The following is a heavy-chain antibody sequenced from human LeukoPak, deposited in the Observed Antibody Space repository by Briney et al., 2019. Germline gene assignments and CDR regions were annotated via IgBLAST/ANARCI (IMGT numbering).Heavy chain of an antibody. V-gene: IGHV4-38-2*02. Sequence: SETLSLTCTVSDYSISSGYYWGWIRQPPGKGLEWIGSIYHSGSTYYNPSLKSRVTISVDTSKNQFSLKLSSVTAADTAVYYCARDSVDIVVVPAANLGYYYYYYMDVWGKGTTVTVSS. J-gene: IGHJ6*03. CDR2: IYHSGST. CDR3: ARDSVDIVVVPAANLGYYYYYYMDV. D-gene: IGHD2-2*01. CDR1: DYSISSGYY.